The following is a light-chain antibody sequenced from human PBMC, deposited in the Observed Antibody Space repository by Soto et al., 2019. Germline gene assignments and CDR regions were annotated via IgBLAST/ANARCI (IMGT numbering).Light chain of an antibody. V-gene: IGLV2-14*01. CDR2: DVT. CDR1: NSDVGGYNY. Sequence: QSALTQPASVSGSPGQSFTISCTGTNSDVGGYNYVSWYQHHPGKAPKLMIFDVTTRPSGVSNRFSGSKSGNTASLTISGLQAEDEADYYCSSYTSTSTLLFGGGTKVTVL. CDR3: SSYTSTSTLL. J-gene: IGLJ2*01.